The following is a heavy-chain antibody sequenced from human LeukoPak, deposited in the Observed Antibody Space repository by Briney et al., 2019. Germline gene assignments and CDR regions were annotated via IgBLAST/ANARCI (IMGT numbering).Heavy chain of an antibody. Sequence: GGSLRLSCAASGFTFSSYSMNWVRQAPGKGLEWVSSISSSSSYIYYADSVKGRFTISRDNAKNSLYLQMNSLRAEDTAVYYCARDSRSYDRPYDYWGQGTLVTVSS. CDR2: ISSSSSYI. V-gene: IGHV3-21*01. CDR3: ARDSRSYDRPYDY. D-gene: IGHD3-22*01. J-gene: IGHJ4*02. CDR1: GFTFSSYS.